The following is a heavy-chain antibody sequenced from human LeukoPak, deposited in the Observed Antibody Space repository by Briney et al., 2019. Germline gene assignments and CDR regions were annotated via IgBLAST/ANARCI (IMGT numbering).Heavy chain of an antibody. CDR1: GFTFSSYG. CDR2: ISYDGTNK. D-gene: IGHD3-9*01. CDR3: IKDQNILTGYRLDY. Sequence: EPGGSLRLSCAASGFTFSSYGMHWVRQAPGKGLEWVAVISYDGTNKYYRESVKGRFTISRDNSKNTLYLQMNSLRAEDTAVYYCIKDQNILTGYRLDYWGQGTLVTVSS. V-gene: IGHV3-30*06. J-gene: IGHJ4*02.